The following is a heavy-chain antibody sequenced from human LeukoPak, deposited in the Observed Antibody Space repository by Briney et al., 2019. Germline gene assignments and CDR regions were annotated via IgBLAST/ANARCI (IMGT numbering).Heavy chain of an antibody. CDR3: AKVSWLGTFPSYPFDS. D-gene: IGHD6-19*01. J-gene: IGHJ4*02. CDR2: IRGTGTTT. CDR1: GFTFSDHA. V-gene: IGHV3-23*01. Sequence: GGSLRLSCAASGFTFSDHAMSWVRQAPAKGLEWVSAIRGTGTTTFYAASVKGRFTISRDTSKNTADLQMRSLRAEDTAVYYCAKVSWLGTFPSYPFDSWASEPRSP.